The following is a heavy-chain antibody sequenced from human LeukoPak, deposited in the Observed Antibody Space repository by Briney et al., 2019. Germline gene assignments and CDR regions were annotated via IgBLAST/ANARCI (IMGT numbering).Heavy chain of an antibody. D-gene: IGHD3-10*01. V-gene: IGHV4-59*08. CDR2: IYYSGST. CDR1: GGSISSYY. Sequence: PSETLSLTCTVSGGSISSYYWSWIRQPPGKGLEWIGNIYYSGSTNYNPSLKSRVTISVDTSKNQFSLKLSSVTAADTAVYYCARITMVRGVTPYYYYGMDVWGQGTTVTVSS. J-gene: IGHJ6*02. CDR3: ARITMVRGVTPYYYYGMDV.